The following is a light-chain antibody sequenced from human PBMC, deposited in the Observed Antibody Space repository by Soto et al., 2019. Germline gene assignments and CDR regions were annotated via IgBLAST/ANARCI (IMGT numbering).Light chain of an antibody. Sequence: EIVLTQSPATLSLSPGERATLSCRASQSVSSYLAWYQQKPGQVPRLVIYDASNRATGIPGRFSGSGSGTDFTLTISSLEPEDFAVYYCQQRSNWPLTFGGGTKVEIK. CDR2: DAS. CDR1: QSVSSY. J-gene: IGKJ4*01. V-gene: IGKV3-11*01. CDR3: QQRSNWPLT.